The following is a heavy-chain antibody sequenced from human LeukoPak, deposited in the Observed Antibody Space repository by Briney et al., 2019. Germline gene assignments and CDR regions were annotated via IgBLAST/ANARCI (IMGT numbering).Heavy chain of an antibody. J-gene: IGHJ5*02. CDR1: GFIFSGYW. CDR3: TKSDWFDP. D-gene: IGHD3-3*01. CDR2: IKNDGSIT. Sequence: GGSLRLSCAASGFIFSGYWMHWVRQAPGKGLVRLSRIKNDGSITSYADSVKGRFTISRDNAKNTLYLQMNSLRVEDTAVYYCTKSDWFDPWGQGTLVTVSS. V-gene: IGHV3-74*01.